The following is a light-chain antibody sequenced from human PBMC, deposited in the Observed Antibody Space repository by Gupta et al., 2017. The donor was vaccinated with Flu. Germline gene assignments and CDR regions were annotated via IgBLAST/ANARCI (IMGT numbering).Light chain of an antibody. Sequence: SLTTSVVDRFTITCLASRSTSKFLNWYQQKPLKAPKLLIYAASTLQSGVPSIFSGSGSGTDFSLTISGLQPEDFAAYYCQQRSNNLSPFGQG. CDR3: QQRSNNLSP. CDR2: AAS. V-gene: IGKV1-39*01. J-gene: IGKJ1*01. CDR1: RSTSKF.